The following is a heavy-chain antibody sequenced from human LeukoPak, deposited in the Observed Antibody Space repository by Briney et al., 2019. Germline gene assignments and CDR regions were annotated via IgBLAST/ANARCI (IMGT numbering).Heavy chain of an antibody. CDR1: GGSISSYY. V-gene: IGHV4-59*01. D-gene: IGHD6-19*01. CDR3: ARVSARTYSSGWYAGRNAFDI. CDR2: IYYSGST. Sequence: SETLSLTCTVSGGSISSYYWSWIRQPPGKGLEWIGYIYYSGSTNYNPSLKSRVTISVDTSKNQFSLKLSSVTAADTAVYYCARVSARTYSSGWYAGRNAFDIWGQGTMVTVSS. J-gene: IGHJ3*02.